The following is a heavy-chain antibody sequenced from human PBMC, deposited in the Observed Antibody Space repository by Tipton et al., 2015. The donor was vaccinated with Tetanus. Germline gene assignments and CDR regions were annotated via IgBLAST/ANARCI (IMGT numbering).Heavy chain of an antibody. CDR1: RGPISSFY. CDR3: ARGSTRHFTIFGQPLKRPWYFDL. J-gene: IGHJ2*01. V-gene: IGHV4-34*01. CDR2: INHRGGT. Sequence: KPSETLSLTCTVSRGPISSFYWSWIRQPPGGGLEWIGEINHRGGTAYSPSLKSRATISVDESKNQFSLNLTSVTAADTALYFCARGSTRHFTIFGQPLKRPWYFDLWGRGTLVTVSS. D-gene: IGHD3-3*01.